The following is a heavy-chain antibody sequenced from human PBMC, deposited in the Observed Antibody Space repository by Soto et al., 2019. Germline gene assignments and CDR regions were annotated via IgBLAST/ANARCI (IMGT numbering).Heavy chain of an antibody. V-gene: IGHV4-30-2*01. J-gene: IGHJ3*02. CDR2: IYHSGST. Sequence: QLQLQESGSGLVTPSQTLSLTCAVSGGSISSGGYSWNWIRQPPGKCLEWIGNIYHSGSTYYNASLKSRITISVDRSKNQFSLKLSSVTAADTAVYYCGRGDYANAFDIGGQGTMVTVSS. CDR1: GGSISSGGYS. CDR3: GRGDYANAFDI. D-gene: IGHD4-17*01.